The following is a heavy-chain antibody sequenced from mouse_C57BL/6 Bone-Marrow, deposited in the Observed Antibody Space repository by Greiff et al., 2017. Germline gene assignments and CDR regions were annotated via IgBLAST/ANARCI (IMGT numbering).Heavy chain of an antibody. D-gene: IGHD1-1*01. V-gene: IGHV1-81*01. CDR3: ARRAYYGSSYGY. CDR2: IYPRSGNT. J-gene: IGHJ2*01. CDR1: GYTFPSYG. Sequence: VQLQQSGAELARPGASVKLSCKASGYTFPSYGISWVKQRTGQGLEWIGEIYPRSGNTYYNEKFKGQATLTADKSSSTAYMELRSLTSEDSAVYFCARRAYYGSSYGYWGQGTTLTVSS.